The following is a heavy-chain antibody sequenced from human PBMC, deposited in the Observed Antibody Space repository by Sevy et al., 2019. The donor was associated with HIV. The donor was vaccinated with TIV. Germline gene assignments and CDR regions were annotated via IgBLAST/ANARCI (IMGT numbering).Heavy chain of an antibody. V-gene: IGHV1-2*02. Sequence: ASVKVSCKASGYSFTGFYIHWMRQAPGQGLEWMGWINPNNGDAKYAEKYQGRVTMTRDTSATTTCMELTSLRSDDTAMYYCVRGYIGSGSYRLLYWGQGAPVTVSS. CDR3: VRGYIGSGSYRLLY. CDR2: INPNNGDA. CDR1: GYSFTGFY. D-gene: IGHD3-10*01. J-gene: IGHJ4*02.